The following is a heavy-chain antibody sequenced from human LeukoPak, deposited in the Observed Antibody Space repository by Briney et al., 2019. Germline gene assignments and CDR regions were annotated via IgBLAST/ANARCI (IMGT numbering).Heavy chain of an antibody. J-gene: IGHJ4*02. Sequence: GESLKISCKGSGYSFTSYWIGWVRQMPGKGLEWMGIIYPGDSDTRYSPSFQGQVTISADKSISTAYLQWSSLKASDTAIYYCARRGGGFSGGFYFDYWGQGSLVTVSS. CDR2: IYPGDSDT. V-gene: IGHV5-51*01. CDR1: GYSFTSYW. CDR3: ARRGGGFSGGFYFDY. D-gene: IGHD5-12*01.